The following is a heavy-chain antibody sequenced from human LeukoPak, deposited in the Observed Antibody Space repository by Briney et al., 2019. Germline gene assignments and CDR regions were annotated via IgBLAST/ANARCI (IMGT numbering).Heavy chain of an antibody. J-gene: IGHJ4*02. V-gene: IGHV3-33*06. CDR1: GFTFSSYG. CDR2: IWYDGSNK. CDR3: AKGMRVVVPAAMDY. D-gene: IGHD2-2*01. Sequence: PGRSLRLSCAASGFTFSSYGTHWVRQAPGKGLEWVAVIWYDGSNKYYADSVKGRFTISRDNSKNTLYLQMNSLRAEDTAVYYCAKGMRVVVPAAMDYWGQGTLVTVSS.